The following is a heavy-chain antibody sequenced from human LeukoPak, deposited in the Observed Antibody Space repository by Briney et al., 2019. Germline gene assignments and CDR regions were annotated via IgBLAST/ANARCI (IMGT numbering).Heavy chain of an antibody. D-gene: IGHD2-8*01. Sequence: PGESLQISCKGSGYIFTSYWIGWVRQLPGKGLEWMGIIYPGDSDPRYSPSFQGQVTISADNSISTAYLQWSSLKASDTAMYYWARGPGLRDAFDIWGQGTMVTVSS. CDR1: GYIFTSYW. V-gene: IGHV5-51*01. J-gene: IGHJ3*02. CDR2: IYPGDSDP. CDR3: ARGPGLRDAFDI.